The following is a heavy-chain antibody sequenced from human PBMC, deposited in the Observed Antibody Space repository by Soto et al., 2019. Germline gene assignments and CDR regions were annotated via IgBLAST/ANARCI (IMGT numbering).Heavy chain of an antibody. CDR3: ARDQSWHDLVWWFDP. CDR1: GGSISSGDYY. Sequence: SETLSLTCTVSGGSISSGDYYWSWIRQPPGKGLEWIGYIYYSGSTYYNPSLKSRVTISVDTSKNQFSLKLSSVTAADTAVYYCARDQSWHDLVWWFDPWGQGTLVTSPQ. J-gene: IGHJ5*02. D-gene: IGHD1-1*01. V-gene: IGHV4-30-4*01. CDR2: IYYSGST.